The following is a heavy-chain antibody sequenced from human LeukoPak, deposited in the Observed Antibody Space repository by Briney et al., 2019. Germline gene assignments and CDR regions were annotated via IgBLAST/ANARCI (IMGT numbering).Heavy chain of an antibody. D-gene: IGHD2-15*01. Sequence: GGSLRLSCAASGFTFGNYDMHWVRQRIGGGLEWVSSIGPSGDTYYQDSVRGRFTISRENARDSLTLQMNSLRAGDTAVYYCTRDRLPYCSSGCTMVNYYGVDVWGQGTTVTVSS. CDR2: IGPSGDT. J-gene: IGHJ6*02. CDR3: TRDRLPYCSSGCTMVNYYGVDV. CDR1: GFTFGNYD. V-gene: IGHV3-13*01.